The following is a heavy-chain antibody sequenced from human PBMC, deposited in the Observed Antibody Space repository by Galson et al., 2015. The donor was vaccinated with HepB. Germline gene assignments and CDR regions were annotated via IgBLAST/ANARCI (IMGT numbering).Heavy chain of an antibody. V-gene: IGHV4-59*01. Sequence: ETLSLTCTVSGGSISSYYWSWIRQPPGKGLEWIGYIYYSGSTNYNPSLKSRVTISVDTSKNQFSLKLSSVTAADTAVYYCARGESGSSEFDYWGQGTLVTVSS. J-gene: IGHJ4*02. D-gene: IGHD1-26*01. CDR2: IYYSGST. CDR1: GGSISSYY. CDR3: ARGESGSSEFDY.